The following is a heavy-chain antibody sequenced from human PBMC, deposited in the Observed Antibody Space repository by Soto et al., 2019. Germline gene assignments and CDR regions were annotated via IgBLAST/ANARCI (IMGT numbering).Heavy chain of an antibody. V-gene: IGHV1-8*01. CDR3: ARERKFDFWRKGLDV. CDR2: MDPNSGST. CDR1: GDTFTTYD. Sequence: ASVKVSCKASGDTFTTYDINWVRQAPGQGLEWLGWMDPNSGSTGYAQNFQGRITMTRNISRNTAHMELSSLQSEDTAVYYCARERKFDFWRKGLDVWGQGTTVTVS. J-gene: IGHJ6*02. D-gene: IGHD3-3*01.